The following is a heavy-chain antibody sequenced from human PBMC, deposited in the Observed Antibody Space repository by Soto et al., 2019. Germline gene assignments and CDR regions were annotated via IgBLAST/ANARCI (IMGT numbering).Heavy chain of an antibody. J-gene: IGHJ4*02. CDR3: ARDRYYYDSSGYYPFDY. CDR2: INAGNGST. Sequence: ASVKVSCKASGFTFSAYYIYWVRQSPGQRLEWVGWINAGNGSTKYAQKFQGRVTMTRDTSTSTVYMELSSLISEDTAVYYCARDRYYYDSSGYYPFDYWGQGTLVTVSS. CDR1: GFTFSAYY. D-gene: IGHD3-22*01. V-gene: IGHV1-2*02.